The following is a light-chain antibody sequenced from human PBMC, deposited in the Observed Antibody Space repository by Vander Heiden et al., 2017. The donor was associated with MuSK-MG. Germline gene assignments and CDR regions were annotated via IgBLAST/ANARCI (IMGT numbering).Light chain of an antibody. CDR3: PQCNNGPPYT. CDR2: GAS. CDR1: QSVSNN. J-gene: IGKJ2*01. Sequence: EIVMTQSPATLSVSPGDRATLSCRASQSVSNNLACSQQRPGQAPRLFIYGASTSATGIPARFSATVSGTEFTLTISGLQSVVFAVYYCPQCNNGPPYTFGQGTKLEIK. V-gene: IGKV3-15*01.